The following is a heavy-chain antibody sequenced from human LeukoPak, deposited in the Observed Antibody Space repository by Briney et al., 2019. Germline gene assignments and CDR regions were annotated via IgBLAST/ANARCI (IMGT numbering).Heavy chain of an antibody. J-gene: IGHJ6*02. CDR3: AREGILGYCSSTSCYRIDYGMDV. Sequence: SETLSLTCTVSGGSISSGGYYWSWIRQHPGKGLEWIGYIYYGGSTYYNPSLKSRVTISVDTSKNQFSLKLSSVTAADTAVYYCAREGILGYCSSTSCYRIDYGMDVWGQGTTVTVSS. CDR1: GGSISSGGYY. CDR2: IYYGGST. D-gene: IGHD2-2*02. V-gene: IGHV4-31*03.